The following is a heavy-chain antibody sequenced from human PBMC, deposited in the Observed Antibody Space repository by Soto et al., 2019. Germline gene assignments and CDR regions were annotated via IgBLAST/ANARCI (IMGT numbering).Heavy chain of an antibody. CDR3: AKNYFFDN. V-gene: IGHV3-23*01. Sequence: EVQLLESGGGLVQPGGSLRLSCAASGFTFSAYAMSWVRQAPGKGLEWVSSINVDDSTYYADSVKGRFTISRDNSKSKVYLELSSLRVEDTATFYCAKNYFFDNWGQGTQVTVSS. CDR2: INVDDST. CDR1: GFTFSAYA. J-gene: IGHJ4*02.